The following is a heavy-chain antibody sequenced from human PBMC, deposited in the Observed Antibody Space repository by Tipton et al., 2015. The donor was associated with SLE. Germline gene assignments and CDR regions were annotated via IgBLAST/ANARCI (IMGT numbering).Heavy chain of an antibody. CDR1: GYTFTSYG. V-gene: IGHV1-18*01. J-gene: IGHJ4*02. Sequence: QSGAEVKKPGASVKVSCKASGYTFTSYGISWVRQAPGQGLEWMGWISAYNGNTNYAQKLQGRVTMTTYTSTSTDYMELRSLRSDDTAGYYCASDGGAAANDCWGRGTLVTVSS. CDR2: ISAYNGNT. D-gene: IGHD6-13*01. CDR3: ASDGGAAANDC.